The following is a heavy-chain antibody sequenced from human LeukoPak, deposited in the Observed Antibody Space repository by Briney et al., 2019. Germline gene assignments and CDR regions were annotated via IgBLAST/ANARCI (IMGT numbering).Heavy chain of an antibody. V-gene: IGHV3-23*01. CDR2: ISGSGGST. CDR3: MRSDYGGLVDP. CDR1: GFPLRTYV. J-gene: IGHJ5*02. Sequence: GGSLRLPCAASGFPLRTYVMTWVRQAAGKGLEWVSTISGSGGSTYYADSVKGRFTISRDNSKNTLYLEMNSLRVDDTATYFCMRSDYGGLVDPWGQGTLVTVSS. D-gene: IGHD4-17*01.